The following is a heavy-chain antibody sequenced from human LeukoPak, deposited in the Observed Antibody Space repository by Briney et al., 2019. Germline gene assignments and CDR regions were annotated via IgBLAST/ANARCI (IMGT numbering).Heavy chain of an antibody. V-gene: IGHV4-59*01. CDR3: ARLVVPAADYYYGMGV. D-gene: IGHD2-2*01. Sequence: SETLSLTCTVSGDSITSYYWNWVRQPPGKGLEWIGYIHYTGKNYYNPSLKSRVTISVDTSKNQFSLKLSSVTAADTAVYYCARLVVPAADYYYGMGVWGQGTTVTVSS. CDR1: GDSITSYY. CDR2: IHYTGKN. J-gene: IGHJ6*02.